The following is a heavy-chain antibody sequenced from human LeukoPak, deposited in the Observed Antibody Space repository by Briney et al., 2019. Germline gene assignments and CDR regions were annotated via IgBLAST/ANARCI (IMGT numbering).Heavy chain of an antibody. CDR2: ITPMFGTA. CDR3: VRDGSYYDSRGYYYLY. J-gene: IGHJ4*02. V-gene: IGHV1-69*13. D-gene: IGHD3-22*01. Sequence: ASVKVSCKASGGIFSSDAICWVRQAPGQWLEWMGGITPMFGTANYAQKFQGRVTISADESTSTAYMELRSLRSEDTAVYYCVRDGSYYDSRGYYYLYWGQGTLVTVSS. CDR1: GGIFSSDA.